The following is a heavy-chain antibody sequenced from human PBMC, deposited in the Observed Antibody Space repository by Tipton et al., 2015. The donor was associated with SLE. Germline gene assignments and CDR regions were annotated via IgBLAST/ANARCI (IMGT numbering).Heavy chain of an antibody. CDR2: INHSGST. Sequence: TLSLTCAVYGGSFSDYYWSWIRQPPGKGLEWIGEINHSGSTNYNPSLKSRVTISVDTSKNQFSLKLNSATAADMAVYYCAKADGVVGGQVPYWYFDLWGRGTLVSVSS. CDR1: GGSFSDYY. J-gene: IGHJ2*01. V-gene: IGHV4-34*01. CDR3: AKADGVVGGQVPYWYFDL. D-gene: IGHD1-26*01.